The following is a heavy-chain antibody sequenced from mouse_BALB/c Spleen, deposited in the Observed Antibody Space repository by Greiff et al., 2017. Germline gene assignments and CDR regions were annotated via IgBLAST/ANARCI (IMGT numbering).Heavy chain of an antibody. D-gene: IGHD2-4*01. CDR3: ARIYYDYDKDY. V-gene: IGHV3-1*02. J-gene: IGHJ2*01. CDR1: GYSITSGYS. CDR2: IHYSGST. Sequence: DVKLQESGPGLVKPSQSLSLTCTVTGYSITSGYSWHWIRQFPGNKLEWMGYIHYSGSTNYNPSLKSRISITRDTSKNQFFLQLNSVTTEDTATYYCARIYYDYDKDYWGQGTTLTVSS.